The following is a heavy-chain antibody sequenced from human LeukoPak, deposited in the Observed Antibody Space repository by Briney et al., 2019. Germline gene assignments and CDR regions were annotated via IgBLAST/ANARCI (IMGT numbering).Heavy chain of an antibody. CDR1: GGTFSSYA. J-gene: IGHJ6*02. CDR3: AIDTYCGGDCYTYGMDV. Sequence: SVKVSCKASGGTFSSYAISWVRQAPGQGLEWMGGIVPIFGTANYAQKFQGRVTITADESTSTAYMELSSLRSEDTAVYYCAIDTYCGGDCYTYGMDVWGQGTTVTVSS. D-gene: IGHD2-21*02. V-gene: IGHV1-69*13. CDR2: IVPIFGTA.